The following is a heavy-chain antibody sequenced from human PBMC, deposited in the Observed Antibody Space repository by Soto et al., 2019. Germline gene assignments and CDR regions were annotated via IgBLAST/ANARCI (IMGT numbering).Heavy chain of an antibody. D-gene: IGHD3-3*01. Sequence: PGVSLRRSCSASRFTFSSYCMHWGRHAPGKGLEWVAVIWYDGSNKYYADSVKGRFTISRDNSKNALYLQMDSLRAEDSAVYYCAREQGNGFFHGAFDLWGQGTMVTVSS. J-gene: IGHJ3*01. CDR1: RFTFSSYC. CDR3: AREQGNGFFHGAFDL. V-gene: IGHV3-33*01. CDR2: IWYDGSNK.